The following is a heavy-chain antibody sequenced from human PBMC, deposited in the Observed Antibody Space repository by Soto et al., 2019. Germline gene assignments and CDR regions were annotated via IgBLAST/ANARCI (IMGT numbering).Heavy chain of an antibody. D-gene: IGHD3-3*01. CDR3: ANFRFTFFGVVIVGPGYYYGMDV. CDR2: ISYDGSNK. J-gene: IGHJ6*02. V-gene: IGHV3-30*18. Sequence: PGGSLRLSCAASGFTFSSYGMHWVRQAPGKGLEWVAVISYDGSNKYYADSVKGQFTISRDNSKNTLYLQLNGLRVEDTAVYYCANFRFTFFGVVIVGPGYYYGMDVWGQGTTVTVSS. CDR1: GFTFSSYG.